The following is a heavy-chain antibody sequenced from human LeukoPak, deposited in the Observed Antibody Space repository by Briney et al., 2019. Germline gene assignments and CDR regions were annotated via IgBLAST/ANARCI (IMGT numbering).Heavy chain of an antibody. D-gene: IGHD1-7*01. V-gene: IGHV3-21*01. CDR3: ARDRDWNSGFDY. J-gene: IGHJ4*02. CDR2: ISTSSSYI. CDR1: GFTFSSYN. Sequence: GGSLRLSCAASGFTFSSYNMKWVRQAPGKGLEWVSSISTSSSYIYYADSVKGRFTTSRDNAKNSLNLQMNSLRVEDTAVYYCARDRDWNSGFDYWGQGTLVTVSS.